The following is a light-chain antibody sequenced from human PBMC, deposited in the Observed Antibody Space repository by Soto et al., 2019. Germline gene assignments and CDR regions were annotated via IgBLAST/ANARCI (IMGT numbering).Light chain of an antibody. CDR1: QSLNNW. Sequence: DIPMTQSPSTLSASVGDRVTITCRASQSLNNWLAWYQQKPGKAPKLLIFDAPSFPSGVPSRFSGSGSGTEFTLTISSLQPDDFATYYCQQAHSFPYTFGQGTKLEIK. CDR2: DAP. V-gene: IGKV1-5*01. CDR3: QQAHSFPYT. J-gene: IGKJ2*01.